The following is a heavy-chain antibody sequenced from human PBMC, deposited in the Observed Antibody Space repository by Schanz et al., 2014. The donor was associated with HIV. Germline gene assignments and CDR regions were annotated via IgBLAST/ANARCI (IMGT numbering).Heavy chain of an antibody. D-gene: IGHD6-6*01. CDR1: GYTFIDYY. CDR3: AREGTAARQFYYYGMDV. V-gene: IGHV1-2*02. CDR2: INPNSGDT. J-gene: IGHJ6*02. Sequence: QVLLVQSGPEVKKPGSSVKVSCKASGYTFIDYYVHWVRQAPGQGLEWMGWINPNSGDTDYAQKFQGRVTMTRDTSISTAYMELSRLRSDDTAVYYCAREGTAARQFYYYGMDVWGQGTTVTVSS.